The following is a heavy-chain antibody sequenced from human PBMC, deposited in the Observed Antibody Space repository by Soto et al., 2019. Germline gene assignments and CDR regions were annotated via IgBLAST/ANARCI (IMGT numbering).Heavy chain of an antibody. CDR3: ARGGGDCGGGSCYPGPYWFDP. J-gene: IGHJ5*02. Sequence: SETLSLTCAVSGGSISSGVYSWSWIRQPPGKGLEWIGYIYHSGSTYYNPSLKSRVTISVDRSKNQFSLKLSSVTAADTAVYYCARGGGDCGGGSCYPGPYWFDPWGQGTLVTVSS. CDR1: GGSISSGVYS. CDR2: IYHSGST. D-gene: IGHD2-15*01. V-gene: IGHV4-30-2*01.